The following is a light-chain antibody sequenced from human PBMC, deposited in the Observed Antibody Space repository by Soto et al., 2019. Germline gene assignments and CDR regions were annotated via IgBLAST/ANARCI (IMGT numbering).Light chain of an antibody. J-gene: IGKJ1*01. V-gene: IGKV3-15*01. CDR2: DAS. CDR1: QSVSRN. CDR3: QQYNNWLWT. Sequence: EIVMTQSPATLSVSPGERATLSCRASQSVSRNVAWYQQKPGQAPRLLIHDASTRATGISVRFSGSGSGTAFTLSISSLQSEDFAVYYCQQYNNWLWTFGQGTKVEIK.